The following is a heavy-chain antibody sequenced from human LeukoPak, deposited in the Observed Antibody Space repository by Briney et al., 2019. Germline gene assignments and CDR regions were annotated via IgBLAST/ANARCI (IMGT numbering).Heavy chain of an antibody. CDR1: GDXISSYY. V-gene: IGHV4-59*01. CDR3: ARHPHYYFDNTAR. J-gene: IGHJ4*02. CDR2: MYYSGST. D-gene: IGHD3-22*01. Sequence: SETLSLTCTVSGDXISSYYWSWIRQPPGKGLEWIGYMYYSGSTSYNPSLKSRVTMSVDTSKNQFSLKLSSVTAADTAVYYCARHPHYYFDNTARWGQGTLVTVSS.